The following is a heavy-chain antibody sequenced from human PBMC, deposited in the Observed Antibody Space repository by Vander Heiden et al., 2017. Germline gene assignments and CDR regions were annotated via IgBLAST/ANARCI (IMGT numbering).Heavy chain of an antibody. CDR1: GYSFTRYY. CDR2: INPSEGGA. J-gene: IGHJ4*02. CDR3: AREWSGLGSYEWGY. D-gene: IGHD3-10*01. Sequence: QVQLVQSGAEVKKPGAAVKVSCKAFGYSFTRYYIHWVRQAPGEGLEWMGIINPSEGGASYAQKFDGRLIMTRDTSTSTVYMELSSLRSEDTAVYYCAREWSGLGSYEWGYWGQGTLVTVSP. V-gene: IGHV1-46*01.